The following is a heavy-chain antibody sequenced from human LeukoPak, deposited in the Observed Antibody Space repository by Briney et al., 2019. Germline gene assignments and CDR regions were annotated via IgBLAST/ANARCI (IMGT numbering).Heavy chain of an antibody. CDR3: ASYGGNS. CDR2: ISGSSSTI. V-gene: IGHV3-48*01. CDR1: GFTFSTFS. J-gene: IGHJ4*02. D-gene: IGHD4-23*01. Sequence: GGSLRLSCAASGFTFSTFSMNWVRQAPGQGLEWISYISGSSSTIYYADSVKGRFTISRDNSKNTLYLQMNSLRAEDTAVYYCASYGGNSWGQGTLVTVSS.